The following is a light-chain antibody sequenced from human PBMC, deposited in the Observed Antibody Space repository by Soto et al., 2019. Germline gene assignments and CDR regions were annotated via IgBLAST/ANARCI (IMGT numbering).Light chain of an antibody. CDR1: SGDIGSYNR. CDR2: EVT. V-gene: IGLV2-14*01. J-gene: IGLJ1*01. CDR3: RSYTNINTRACV. Sequence: QSALTQPASVSGSPGKSITISCTGTSGDIGSYNRVSWYQQHPGKAPKLIIYEVTDRPSGVSNRFSGSKSGNTASLTISGLQAEDEAEDYYRSYTNINTRACVFGTGTKLAVL.